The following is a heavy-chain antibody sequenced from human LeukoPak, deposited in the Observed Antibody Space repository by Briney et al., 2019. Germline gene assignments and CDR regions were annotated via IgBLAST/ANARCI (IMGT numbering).Heavy chain of an antibody. D-gene: IGHD3-22*01. CDR3: ARADDRSGYFGGRFDS. J-gene: IGHJ5*01. CDR1: GGPISTYY. Sequence: PSETLSLTCTVSGGPISTYYWSWIRQPPGKRLEWIGYISYSGGTNYNPSLKSRVTISVDTSKNQFSLKLTSVTAADMALYYCARADDRSGYFGGRFDSWGQGTLVTVSS. V-gene: IGHV4-59*01. CDR2: ISYSGGT.